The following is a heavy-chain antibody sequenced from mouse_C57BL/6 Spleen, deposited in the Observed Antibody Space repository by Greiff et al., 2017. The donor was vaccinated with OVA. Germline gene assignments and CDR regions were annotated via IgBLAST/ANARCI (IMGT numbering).Heavy chain of an antibody. CDR1: GYTFTSYW. D-gene: IGHD1-1*01. Sequence: QVQLQQPGAELVRPGSSVTLSCTASGYTFTSYWMHWVQQRPVQGLEWIGNIDPSGSATHYNQKFKDKATLTVDKSSSTAYMQLSSLTAEDSAVYYCAKGTAVVADAMDYWGQGTSVTVSS. CDR3: AKGTAVVADAMDY. J-gene: IGHJ4*01. CDR2: IDPSGSAT. V-gene: IGHV1-52*01.